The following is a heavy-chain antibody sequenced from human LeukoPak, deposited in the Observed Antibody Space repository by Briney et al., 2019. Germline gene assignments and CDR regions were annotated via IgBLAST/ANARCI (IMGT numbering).Heavy chain of an antibody. CDR1: MFTVSSNY. CDR3: ARGYCSGGSCYAFDP. D-gene: IGHD2-15*01. J-gene: IGHJ5*02. CDR2: IYSDGTT. V-gene: IGHV3-53*01. Sequence: GGSLRLSCVASMFTVSSNYMKWVRQAPGKGPEWVSLIYSDGTTYYADSVKGRFTVSRNNSNNTLYLQMNSLRVDDTAVYYGARGYCSGGSCYAFDPWGQGTLVTVSS.